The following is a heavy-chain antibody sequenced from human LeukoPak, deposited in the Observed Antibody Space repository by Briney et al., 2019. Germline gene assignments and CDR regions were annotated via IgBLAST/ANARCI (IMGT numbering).Heavy chain of an antibody. V-gene: IGHV4-34*01. Sequence: SETLSLTCAVYGGSFSGYYWSWIRQPPGKGLEWIGEINHSGSTNYNPSLKSRVTISVDTSKNQFSLKLSSVTAADTAVYYCARQRCCSGGSCSSYFQHWGQGTLVTVSS. CDR2: INHSGST. J-gene: IGHJ1*01. CDR1: GGSFSGYY. CDR3: ARQRCCSGGSCSSYFQH. D-gene: IGHD2-15*01.